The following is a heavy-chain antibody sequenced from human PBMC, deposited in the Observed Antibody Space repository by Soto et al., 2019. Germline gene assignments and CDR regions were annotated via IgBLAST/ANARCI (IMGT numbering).Heavy chain of an antibody. CDR2: IYPGDSDT. CDR3: ARTAAAGKYYYGVDV. Sequence: VESLKISCNGSGYSFTSYWSGWVRQMPEKGLEWMGIIYPGDSDTRYSPSFQGQVTISADKSISTAYLQWSSLKASDTAMYYCARTAAAGKYYYGVDVWGQGTTVTVSS. J-gene: IGHJ6*02. CDR1: GYSFTSYW. V-gene: IGHV5-51*01. D-gene: IGHD6-13*01.